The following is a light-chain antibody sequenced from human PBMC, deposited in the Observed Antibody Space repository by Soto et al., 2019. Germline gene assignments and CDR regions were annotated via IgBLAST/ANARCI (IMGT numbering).Light chain of an antibody. V-gene: IGLV2-8*01. Sequence: QSALTQPPSASGSPGQSVTISCTGTSSDVGGYNYVSWYQQHPGKAPKLMIYEVSKRPSGVPDRFSGSNSGNTASLTVSGLQAEDEADYYCSSYAGSNNYVFGTGTKLTV. J-gene: IGLJ1*01. CDR3: SSYAGSNNYV. CDR2: EVS. CDR1: SSDVGGYNY.